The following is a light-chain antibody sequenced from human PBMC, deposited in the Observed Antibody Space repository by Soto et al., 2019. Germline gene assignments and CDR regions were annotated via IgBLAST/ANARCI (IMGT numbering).Light chain of an antibody. V-gene: IGLV1-40*01. Sequence: QSVLTQPPSVSGAPGQRVTISCSGSSSNIGAGYDVHWYQQLPGTAPRLLIYVSRNRPSGVPDRFSGSKSGTSAFLAITGLQTDDEADYYCQSYDSSLRLAVFGGGTKVTVL. CDR3: QSYDSSLRLAV. CDR2: VSR. J-gene: IGLJ3*02. CDR1: SSNIGAGYD.